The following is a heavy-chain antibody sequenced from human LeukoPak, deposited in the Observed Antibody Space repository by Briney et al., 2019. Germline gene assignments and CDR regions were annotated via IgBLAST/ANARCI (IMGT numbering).Heavy chain of an antibody. V-gene: IGHV7-4-1*02. CDR1: GYTFTSYA. CDR3: ARGEYSASWYTPHGMAV. J-gene: IGHJ6*02. Sequence: ASVKVSCKASGYTFTSYAMNWVRQAPGQGLKWMGWINSNTGNPTYAQGFTGRFVFSLDTSVSTAYLQISSLKAEDTAVYYCARGEYSASWYTPHGMAVWGQGTTVTVSS. D-gene: IGHD6-13*01. CDR2: INSNTGNP.